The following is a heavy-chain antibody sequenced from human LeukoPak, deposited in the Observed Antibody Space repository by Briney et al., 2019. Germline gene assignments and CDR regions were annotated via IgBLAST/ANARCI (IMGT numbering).Heavy chain of an antibody. J-gene: IGHJ4*02. Sequence: SVKVSCKASGCTFSSYAISWVRQAPGQGLEWMGGIFPIFGTANYAQKFQGRVTITAVKSTSTAYMELSSLRSEDTAVYCCARATYYYDSSGYYSHDWGQGTLVSVSS. CDR2: IFPIFGTA. CDR1: GCTFSSYA. CDR3: ARATYYYDSSGYYSHD. D-gene: IGHD3-22*01. V-gene: IGHV1-69*06.